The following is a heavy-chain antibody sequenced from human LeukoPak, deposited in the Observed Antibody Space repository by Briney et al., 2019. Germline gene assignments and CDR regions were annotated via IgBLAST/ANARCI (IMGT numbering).Heavy chain of an antibody. J-gene: IGHJ4*02. CDR3: ARERFHYDFWSGYYTDY. V-gene: IGHV1-18*01. D-gene: IGHD3-3*01. CDR1: GYTFTSYG. CDR2: ISAYNGNT. Sequence: ASVKVSCKASGYTFTSYGISWVRQAPGQGLEWMGWISAYNGNTNYAQKLQGRVTMTTDTSTSTAYMELRSLRSDDTAVYYRARERFHYDFWSGYYTDYWGQGTLVTVSS.